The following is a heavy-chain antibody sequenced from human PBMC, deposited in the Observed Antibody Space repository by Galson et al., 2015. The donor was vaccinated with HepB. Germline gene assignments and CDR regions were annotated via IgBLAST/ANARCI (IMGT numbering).Heavy chain of an antibody. CDR1: GFTFSTSW. D-gene: IGHD3/OR15-3a*01. CDR2: INGDGSST. J-gene: IGHJ4*02. V-gene: IGHV3-74*01. Sequence: SLRLSCAASGFTFSTSWVHWVHQAPGKGLVWVSRINGDGSSTSYADSVKGRFTISRDNAKNTLYLQMNSLRVEDTAVYYCARGGPLGTYYFDYWGQGILVTVSS. CDR3: ARGGPLGTYYFDY.